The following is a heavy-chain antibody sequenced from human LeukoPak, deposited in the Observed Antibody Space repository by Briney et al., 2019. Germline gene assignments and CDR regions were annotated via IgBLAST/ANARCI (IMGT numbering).Heavy chain of an antibody. J-gene: IGHJ6*03. CDR2: IIPIFGTA. CDR3: AGTVVVRYYYYYYMHV. Sequence: SVTLSFTCSGGTFSIYAISWVWHAPGQGLEWVGGIIPIFGTANYAQKFQGRVRITTDESTSTTYVELSSLRAEDRAVFYCAGTVVVRYYYYYYMHVWGKRTTVTVSS. D-gene: IGHD3-22*01. CDR1: GGTFSIYA. V-gene: IGHV1-69*05.